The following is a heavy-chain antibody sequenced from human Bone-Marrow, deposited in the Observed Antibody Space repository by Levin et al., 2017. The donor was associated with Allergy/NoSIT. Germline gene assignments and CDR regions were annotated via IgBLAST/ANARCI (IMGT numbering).Heavy chain of an antibody. V-gene: IGHV1-3*01. J-gene: IGHJ3*02. D-gene: IGHD4-17*01. CDR2: INAGNGNT. CDR3: ARGLDYGDYGYAFDI. CDR1: GYTFTSYA. Sequence: GESLKISCKASGYTFTSYAMHWVRQAPGQRLEWMGWINAGNGNTKYSQKFQGRVTITRDTSASTAYMELSSLRSEDTAVYYCARGLDYGDYGYAFDIWGQGTMVTVSS.